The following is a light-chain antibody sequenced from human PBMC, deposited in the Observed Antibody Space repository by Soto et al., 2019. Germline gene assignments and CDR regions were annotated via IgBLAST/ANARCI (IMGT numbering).Light chain of an antibody. V-gene: IGKV1-27*01. J-gene: IGKJ1*01. CDR3: GPRT. CDR2: AAS. Sequence: DIQMTQSPSSLSASVGDRVTITCRASQGISNYLAWYQQKPGKVPKLLIYAASTLQSGVPSRFSGSGSGTDFTLTISSLQPDDVSTYNSGPRTFGQGTKVEIK. CDR1: QGISNY.